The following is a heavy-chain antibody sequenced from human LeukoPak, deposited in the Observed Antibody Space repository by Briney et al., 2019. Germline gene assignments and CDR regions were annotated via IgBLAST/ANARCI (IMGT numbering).Heavy chain of an antibody. V-gene: IGHV3-74*01. CDR3: AREGYYDSSGYSIRFSY. Sequence: GGSLRLSCVASEFTFSSYWMHWVRQAPGKGLVWVSRINSDGRTTIYADSVKGRFTISRDNAKNTLYLQMNSLRAEDTAVYYCAREGYYDSSGYSIRFSYWGQGTLVTVSS. CDR1: EFTFSSYW. CDR2: INSDGRTT. J-gene: IGHJ4*02. D-gene: IGHD3-22*01.